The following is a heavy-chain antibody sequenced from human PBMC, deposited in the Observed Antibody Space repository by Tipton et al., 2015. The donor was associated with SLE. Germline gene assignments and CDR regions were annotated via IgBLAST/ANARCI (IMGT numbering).Heavy chain of an antibody. CDR2: ISAYNGNT. CDR1: GYTFTSYG. CDR3: AMRVVSLYYYGMDV. J-gene: IGHJ6*02. Sequence: QLVQSGAEVKKPGASVKVSCKASGYTFTSYGISWVRQAPGQGLEWMGWISAYNGNTNYAQKLQGRVTMTTDTSTSTAYMELRSLRSDYTAVYYCAMRVVSLYYYGMDVWCQGTTVTVSS. V-gene: IGHV1-18*01. D-gene: IGHD3-3*01.